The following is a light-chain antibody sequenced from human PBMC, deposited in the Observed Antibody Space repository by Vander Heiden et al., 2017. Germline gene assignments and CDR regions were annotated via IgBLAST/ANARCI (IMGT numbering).Light chain of an antibody. CDR2: WAS. CDR1: QSVLYSSSNKNS. J-gene: IGKJ2*01. V-gene: IGKV4-1*01. CDR3: QQYLSTPYT. Sequence: DIVMTQSPDSLAVSLGQRATINCKSSQSVLYSSSNKNSLAWYQQKPGQPPKLLIYWASTRESGVPDRFSGSGSGTDFTLTISSLQAEDVAVYYCQQYLSTPYTFGQGTKLEIK.